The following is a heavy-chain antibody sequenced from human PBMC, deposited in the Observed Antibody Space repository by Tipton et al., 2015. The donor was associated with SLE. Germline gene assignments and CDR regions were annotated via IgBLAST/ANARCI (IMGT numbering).Heavy chain of an antibody. J-gene: IGHJ1*01. CDR2: ISYDGSNK. D-gene: IGHD3-22*01. CDR1: GFTFSSYA. V-gene: IGHV3-30*04. Sequence: SLRLSCAASGFTFSSYAMHWVRQAPGKGLEWVAVISYDGSNKYYADSVKGRFTISRDNSKNTLYLQMNSLRAEDTAVYYCARGYYYDSSGYLEYFQHWGQGTLVTVSS. CDR3: ARGYYYDSSGYLEYFQH.